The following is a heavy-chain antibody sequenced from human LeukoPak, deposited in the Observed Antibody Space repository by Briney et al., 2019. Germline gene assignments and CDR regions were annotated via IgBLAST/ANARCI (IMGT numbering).Heavy chain of an antibody. CDR1: GGSISNYY. D-gene: IGHD6-13*01. CDR2: IYYNGNT. J-gene: IGHJ6*03. CDR3: ARTTEAHSWRTRYYDYYMDV. V-gene: IGHV4-59*01. Sequence: SETLSLTCTVSGGSISNYYWSWIRQPPGKGLEWIGYIYYNGNTNYNPSLKSRVTISVDTSKNQFSLKLSSVTAADTAVYYCARTTEAHSWRTRYYDYYMDVWGKGTTVTVSS.